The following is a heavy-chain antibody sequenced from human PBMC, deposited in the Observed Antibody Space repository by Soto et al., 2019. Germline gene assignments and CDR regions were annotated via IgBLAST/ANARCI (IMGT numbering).Heavy chain of an antibody. J-gene: IGHJ4*02. CDR2: ISWNSGSI. CDR1: GFTFDDYA. CDR3: AKDTGYYPSAIFDY. V-gene: IGHV3-9*01. Sequence: GGSLRLSCAASGFTFDDYAMHWVRQAPGKGLEWVSGISWNSGSIGYADSVKGRFTISRDNAKNSLYLQMNSLRAEDTALYYCAKDTGYYPSAIFDYWGQGTLVTVSS. D-gene: IGHD3-22*01.